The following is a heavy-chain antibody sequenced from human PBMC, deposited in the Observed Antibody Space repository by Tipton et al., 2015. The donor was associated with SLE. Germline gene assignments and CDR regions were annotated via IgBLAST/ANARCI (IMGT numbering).Heavy chain of an antibody. D-gene: IGHD1-7*01. CDR2: IYHTGST. CDR1: GFSISTGYY. CDR3: ARATDWNLSPDV. J-gene: IGHJ6*04. V-gene: IGHV4-38-2*02. Sequence: LRLSCTVSGFSISTGYYWGWIRRPPGKGLEWIGNIYHTGSTYYNPSLKSRVTISLDTSKNQFSLNLSSVTAADTAVYYCARATDWNLSPDVWGKGTTVTVSS.